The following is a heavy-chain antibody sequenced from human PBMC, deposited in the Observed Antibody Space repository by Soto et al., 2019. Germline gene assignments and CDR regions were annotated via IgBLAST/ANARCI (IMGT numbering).Heavy chain of an antibody. CDR3: AKGYCSSTSCFYGMDV. V-gene: IGHV3-30-3*01. CDR1: GFTFSSNA. J-gene: IGHJ6*02. Sequence: GGSLRLSCAASGFTFSSNAMHWVRQAPGKGLEWVAFISYDGSNKYYADSVRGRFTISRDNSKNTLYLQMNSLRPEDRAVYYCAKGYCSSTSCFYGMDVWGQGTTVTLSS. D-gene: IGHD2-2*01. CDR2: ISYDGSNK.